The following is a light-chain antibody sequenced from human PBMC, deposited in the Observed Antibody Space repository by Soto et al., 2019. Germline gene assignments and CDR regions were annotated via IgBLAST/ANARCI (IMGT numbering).Light chain of an antibody. CDR1: TTDIDNYDS. J-gene: IGLJ1*01. CDR2: DVN. Sequence: QSVLTQPPSVSGSPGQSVTISGTATTTDIDNYDSVSWYQPAPATATKLIIYDVNTRPSGAPDRFSGSTSGNTASLTISGLQAEDETDYFCSLYSSNGSLIFGPGTKVTVL. V-gene: IGLV2-18*01. CDR3: SLYSSNGSLI.